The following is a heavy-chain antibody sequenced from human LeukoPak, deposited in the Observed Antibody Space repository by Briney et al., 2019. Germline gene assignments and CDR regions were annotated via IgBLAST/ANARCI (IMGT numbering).Heavy chain of an antibody. Sequence: ASVKVSCKASGYTFTSYGISWVRQAPGQGLEWMGWISAYNGNTNYAQKLQGRVTMTTDTSTSTAYMELRSLRSDDTAVYYCARAQGGVRPDYCDYWAQGTLVTVSS. CDR3: ARAQGGVRPDYCDY. CDR2: ISAYNGNT. D-gene: IGHD3-10*01. V-gene: IGHV1-18*01. CDR1: GYTFTSYG. J-gene: IGHJ4*02.